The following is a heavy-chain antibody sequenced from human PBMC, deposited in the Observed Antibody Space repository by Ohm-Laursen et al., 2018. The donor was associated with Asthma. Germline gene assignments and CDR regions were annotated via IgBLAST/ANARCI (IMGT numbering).Heavy chain of an antibody. Sequence: SLRLSCAASGFTFSSYGMHWVRQAPGKGLEWVAVISYDGSNKYYADSVKGRFTISRDNSKNTLCLQMNSLRAEDTAVYYCAKETITIWGQGTLVTVSS. CDR2: ISYDGSNK. J-gene: IGHJ4*02. D-gene: IGHD3-3*01. CDR1: GFTFSSYG. V-gene: IGHV3-30*18. CDR3: AKETITI.